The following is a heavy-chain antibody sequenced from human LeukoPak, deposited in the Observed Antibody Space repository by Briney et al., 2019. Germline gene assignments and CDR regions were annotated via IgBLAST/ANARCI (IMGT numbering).Heavy chain of an antibody. CDR1: GYTFTNYG. D-gene: IGHD3-22*01. CDR2: ISPYNGNT. CDR3: ARGIYYYYTSGHGAFDY. J-gene: IGHJ4*02. V-gene: IGHV1-18*01. Sequence: ASVKVSCKTSGYTFTNYGTSWVRQAPGQGLEWMGWISPYNGNTNYAQKFQGRVTLTTDTSTSTAHMELRSLRSDDTALYYCARGIYYYYTSGHGAFDYWGQGTLVTVSS.